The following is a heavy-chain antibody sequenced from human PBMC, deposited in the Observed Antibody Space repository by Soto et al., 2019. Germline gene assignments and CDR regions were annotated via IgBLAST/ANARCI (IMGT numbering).Heavy chain of an antibody. CDR1: GGSFSGYY. D-gene: IGHD3-3*01. CDR3: ARASGTYYDFWSGYRPGEGPYYFNY. V-gene: IGHV4-34*01. J-gene: IGHJ4*02. Sequence: SETLSLTCAVYGGSFSGYYWSWIRQPPGKGLEWIGEINQSAGTNYNPSLKSRVTISVDTSKNQFSLKLSSVTAADAAVYYCARASGTYYDFWSGYRPGEGPYYFNYWGQGTLVTVSS. CDR2: INQSAGT.